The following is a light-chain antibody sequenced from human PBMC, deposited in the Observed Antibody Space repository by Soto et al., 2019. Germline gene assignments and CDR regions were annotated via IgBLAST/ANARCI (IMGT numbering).Light chain of an antibody. CDR1: ESVSRN. CDR2: DAS. Sequence: EVVMTQSPATLSVSPGERATLSCRASESVSRNLAWYQQKPGQAPRLLIYDASTRATGIPDRFSGGGSGTEFTLTISSLQSEDFAVYYCQQYKNWPLTFGGGTKVDIK. CDR3: QQYKNWPLT. V-gene: IGKV3-15*01. J-gene: IGKJ4*01.